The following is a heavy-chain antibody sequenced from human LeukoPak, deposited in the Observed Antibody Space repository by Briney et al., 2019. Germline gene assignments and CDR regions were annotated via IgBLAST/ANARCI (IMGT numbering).Heavy chain of an antibody. CDR3: ARDRLAGGYDHDY. D-gene: IGHD5-12*01. Sequence: PGGSLRLSCAASGFTLICCGMHWVRQAPGKGLEWVAFIRYDGSTKYYTDSVKGRFTISRDNSRDTLYLQMNNLRAEDTAVYYCARDRLAGGYDHDYWGQGTLVTVSS. CDR2: IRYDGSTK. V-gene: IGHV3-30*02. J-gene: IGHJ4*02. CDR1: GFTLICCG.